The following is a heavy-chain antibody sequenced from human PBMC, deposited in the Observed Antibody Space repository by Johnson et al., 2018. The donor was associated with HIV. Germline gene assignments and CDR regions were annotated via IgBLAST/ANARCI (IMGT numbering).Heavy chain of an antibody. D-gene: IGHD4-17*01. CDR2: ISYDGSDK. Sequence: QMQLVESGGGVVQPGRSLRLSCAASGFTFSSYAMHWVRQAPAKGLEWVAAISYDGSDKYHADSVKGRFTISRDNSKNTLYLQMGSLRAEDMAVYYCAREGGGHDYGDRDAFDIWGQGTMVTVSS. V-gene: IGHV3-30*14. J-gene: IGHJ3*02. CDR3: AREGGGHDYGDRDAFDI. CDR1: GFTFSSYA.